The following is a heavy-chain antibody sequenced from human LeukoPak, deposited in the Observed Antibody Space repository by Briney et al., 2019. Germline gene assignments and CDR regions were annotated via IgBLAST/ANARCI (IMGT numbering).Heavy chain of an antibody. CDR2: IKKDGSEK. D-gene: IGHD6-19*01. V-gene: IGHV3-7*01. Sequence: PGGSLRLSCAASGFTFSTYWMSWVRQAPGKGLEWVANIKKDGSEKHYVDSVKGRLTISRDNAKNSLYLQMNSLRAEDTAVYYCARESGSGWAYFDYWGQGTLVTVSS. J-gene: IGHJ4*02. CDR1: GFTFSTYW. CDR3: ARESGSGWAYFDY.